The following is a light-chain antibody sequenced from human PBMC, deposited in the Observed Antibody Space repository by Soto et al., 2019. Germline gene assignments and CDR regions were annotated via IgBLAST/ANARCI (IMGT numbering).Light chain of an antibody. V-gene: IGKV3-11*01. Sequence: EIVLTQSPATLSLSPGERATLSCRASQSVSSYLAWYQQKPGQAPRLLIYDTSNRATGIPARFSGSGSGTDYTLTISRLEPEDFAVYYCHQRSRWPLMYTFGQGTKLEIK. CDR3: HQRSRWPLMYT. J-gene: IGKJ2*01. CDR1: QSVSSY. CDR2: DTS.